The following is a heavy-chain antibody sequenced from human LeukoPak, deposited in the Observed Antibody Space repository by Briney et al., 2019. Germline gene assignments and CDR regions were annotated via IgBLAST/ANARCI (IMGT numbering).Heavy chain of an antibody. CDR2: IYYSGST. CDR1: GGSISSSSYY. J-gene: IGHJ4*02. CDR3: ARHKVRGGFGELSEHYFVY. Sequence: SETLSLTCTVSGGSISSSSYYWGWIRQPPGKGLEWIGSIYYSGSTYYNPSLKSRVTISVDTSKNQFSLKLSSVTAADTAVYYCARHKVRGGFGELSEHYFVYWGQGTLVTVSS. D-gene: IGHD3-10*01. V-gene: IGHV4-39*01.